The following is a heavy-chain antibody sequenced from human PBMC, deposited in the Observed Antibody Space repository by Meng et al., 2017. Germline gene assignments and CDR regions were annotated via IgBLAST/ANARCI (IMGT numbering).Heavy chain of an antibody. Sequence: GESLKTSCKGSGYSFTSYWVGWVRQTPGKGLEWMWIIYPGDSDTRYSPSFQGQVTISADKSISTAYLQWSSLKASDTAMYYCARHLSSGWYDRGAFDIWGQGTMVTVSS. D-gene: IGHD6-19*01. J-gene: IGHJ3*02. V-gene: IGHV5-51*01. CDR3: ARHLSSGWYDRGAFDI. CDR2: IYPGDSDT. CDR1: GYSFTSYW.